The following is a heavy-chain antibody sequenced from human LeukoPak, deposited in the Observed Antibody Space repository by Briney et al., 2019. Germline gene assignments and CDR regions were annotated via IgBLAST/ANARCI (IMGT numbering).Heavy chain of an antibody. CDR1: GFTFSSYE. J-gene: IGHJ4*02. CDR3: ARGATYYYDSSGYYYAAKSFDY. D-gene: IGHD3-22*01. V-gene: IGHV3-48*03. Sequence: PGGSLRLSCAASGFTFSSYEMNWVRQAPGKGLEWVSYTSGSGTTTYYADSVKGRFTISRDNSKNTLYLQMNSLRAEDTAVYYCARGATYYYDSSGYYYAAKSFDYWGQGTLVTVSS. CDR2: TSGSGTTT.